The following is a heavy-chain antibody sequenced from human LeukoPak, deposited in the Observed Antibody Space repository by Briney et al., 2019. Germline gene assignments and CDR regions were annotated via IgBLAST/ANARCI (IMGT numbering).Heavy chain of an antibody. CDR1: GFPFSNYG. V-gene: IGHV3-23*01. D-gene: IGHD2-21*02. Sequence: PGGSLRLSCAASGFPFSNYGMNWVRQAPGKGLEWVSAISGSGGNTYYADSVKGRFSISRDNSKNTLYLQMNSLRAEDTAVYYCAKNDFIDYWGQGTLVTVSS. J-gene: IGHJ4*02. CDR3: AKNDFIDY. CDR2: ISGSGGNT.